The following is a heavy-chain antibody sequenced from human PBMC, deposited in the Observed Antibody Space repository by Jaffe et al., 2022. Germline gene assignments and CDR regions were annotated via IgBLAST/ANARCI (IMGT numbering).Heavy chain of an antibody. CDR2: IYTSGST. V-gene: IGHV4-61*02. D-gene: IGHD6-19*01. CDR3: ASRYSSGWYYFDY. CDR1: GGSISSGSYY. Sequence: QVQLQESGPGLVKPSQTLSLTCTVSGGSISSGSYYWSWIRQPAGKGLEWIGRIYTSGSTNYNPSLKSRVTISVDTSKNQFSLKLSSVTAADTAVYYCASRYSSGWYYFDYWGQGTLVTVSS. J-gene: IGHJ4*02.